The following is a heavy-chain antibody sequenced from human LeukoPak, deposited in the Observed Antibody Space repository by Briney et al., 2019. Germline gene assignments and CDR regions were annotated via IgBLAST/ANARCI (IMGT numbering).Heavy chain of an antibody. J-gene: IGHJ4*02. V-gene: IGHV4-59*01. CDR2: IYYSGGT. CDR3: ARSHGLY. Sequence: PSETLSLTCIVSVGSFSGYLWSWIRQPPGKGLEWSGYIYYSGGTNYNPSLKSRVTISPDTSKNQFSLKLSSVTAADTAVYYWARSHGLYWGQGTLVTVSS. CDR1: VGSFSGYL.